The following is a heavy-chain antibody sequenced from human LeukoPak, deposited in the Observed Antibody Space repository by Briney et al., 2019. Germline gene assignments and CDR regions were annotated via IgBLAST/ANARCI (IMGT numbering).Heavy chain of an antibody. CDR2: INHSGST. CDR1: GGSFSGYY. J-gene: IGHJ4*02. V-gene: IGHV4-34*01. CDR3: ARDCGYYDFWSGYSYYFDY. D-gene: IGHD3-3*01. Sequence: ETLSLTCAVYGGSFSGYYWSWIRQPPGKGLEWIGEINHSGSTNYNPSLKSRVTISVDTSKNQFSLKLSSVTAADTAVYYCARDCGYYDFWSGYSYYFDYWGQGTLVTVSS.